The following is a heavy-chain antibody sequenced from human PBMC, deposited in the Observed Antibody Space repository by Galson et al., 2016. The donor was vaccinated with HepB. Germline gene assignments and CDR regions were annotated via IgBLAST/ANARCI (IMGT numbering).Heavy chain of an antibody. J-gene: IGHJ4*02. V-gene: IGHV3-30*18. CDR2: ISYDGSTK. Sequence: SLRLSCAASGFRFSGYGMHWVRQAPGKGLEWVAFISYDGSTKWYAATVEGRFTISRDNSKNTLYLQINSLGAEDTAVYYCAKFQGSGWLDFEYWGQGTLVTVSS. D-gene: IGHD6-19*01. CDR1: GFRFSGYG. CDR3: AKFQGSGWLDFEY.